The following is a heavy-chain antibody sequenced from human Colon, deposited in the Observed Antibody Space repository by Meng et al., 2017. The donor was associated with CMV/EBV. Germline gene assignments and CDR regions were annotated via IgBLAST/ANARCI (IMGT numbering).Heavy chain of an antibody. CDR2: MNPNSGYT. J-gene: IGHJ4*02. Sequence: ASVKVSCKASGYTFTTYDINWVRQAPGQGLEWMGWMNPNSGYTGYAQKFQGRVTMTRNTSISTAYMELSSLRSEDTAVYYCARDLLEYSSSLQLDYWGQGTLVTVSS. D-gene: IGHD6-6*01. CDR3: ARDLLEYSSSLQLDY. CDR1: GYTFTTYD. V-gene: IGHV1-8*01.